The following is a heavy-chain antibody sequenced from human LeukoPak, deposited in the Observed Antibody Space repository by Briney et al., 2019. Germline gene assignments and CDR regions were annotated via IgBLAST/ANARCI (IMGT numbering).Heavy chain of an antibody. CDR2: IIGGAGGT. CDR1: GFSFSSNG. V-gene: IGHV3-23*01. CDR3: AHGSMYQLDY. Sequence: GGSLRLSCAASGFSFSSNGMGWVRQAPGKGREWVSGIIGGAGGTYYADSVKGRFTISRDNAKNTLYLQMNSLRAEDTAVYYCAHGSMYQLDYWGQGTLVTVSS. D-gene: IGHD2-2*01. J-gene: IGHJ4*02.